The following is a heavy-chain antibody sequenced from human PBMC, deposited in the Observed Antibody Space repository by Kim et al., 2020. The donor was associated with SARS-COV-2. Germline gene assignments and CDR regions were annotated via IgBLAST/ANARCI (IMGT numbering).Heavy chain of an antibody. CDR2: SRNKAQSYTT. J-gene: IGHJ4*02. CDR1: GFTFSDHY. Sequence: GGSLRLSCAVSGFTFSDHYIDWVRQAPGKGLEWVGRSRNKAQSYTTEYAPSVKGRFTISRDNSKNLLYLQMNSLKTEDTAVYYCARADSRNDFGDYWGQGTLVTVSS. CDR3: ARADSRNDFGDY. D-gene: IGHD1-1*01. V-gene: IGHV3-72*01.